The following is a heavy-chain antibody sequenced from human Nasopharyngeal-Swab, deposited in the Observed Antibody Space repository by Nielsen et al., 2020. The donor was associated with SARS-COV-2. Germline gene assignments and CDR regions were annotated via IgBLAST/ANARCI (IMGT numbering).Heavy chain of an antibody. V-gene: IGHV3-9*01. D-gene: IGHD3-22*01. CDR3: ARDPGFGYYYDSSGYYDY. CDR2: ISWNSGSI. J-gene: IGHJ4*02. Sequence: GGSLRLSCAASGFTFDDYAMHWVRQAPGKGLEWVSGISWNSGSIGYADSVKGRFTISRDNAKNSLYLQMNSLRAEDTAVYYCARDPGFGYYYDSSGYYDYWGQGTLVTVSS. CDR1: GFTFDDYA.